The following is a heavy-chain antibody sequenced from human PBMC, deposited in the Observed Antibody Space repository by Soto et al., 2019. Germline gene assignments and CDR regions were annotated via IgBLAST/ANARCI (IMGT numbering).Heavy chain of an antibody. CDR1: GGIFSSYA. D-gene: IGHD3-22*01. J-gene: IGHJ4*02. CDR3: GMGGSGYVWFNEF. V-gene: IGHV1-69*01. CDR2: IIPIFGTA. Sequence: QEQLVQSGAEVKKPGSSVKVSCKASGGIFSSYAISWVRQAPGQGLEWMGGIIPIFGTANYAQKFQGRVTITADESTNTAYMDLSSLKSEDTAIYYCGMGGSGYVWFNEFWGQGTLVTVSS.